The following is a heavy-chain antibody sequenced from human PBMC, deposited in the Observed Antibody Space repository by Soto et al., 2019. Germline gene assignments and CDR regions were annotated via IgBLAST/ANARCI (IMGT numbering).Heavy chain of an antibody. V-gene: IGHV4-34*01. Sequence: SETLSLTCAVYGGSFSDYSWTWIRQPPGKGLEWIGEINDSGSTDYTPSLESRVTISRDTSKNRFSLKLSSVTAADTAVYYCARGSHKLHSYDSSGFYHYVDYWGQGSLVTVSS. J-gene: IGHJ4*02. D-gene: IGHD3-22*01. CDR2: INDSGST. CDR3: ARGSHKLHSYDSSGFYHYVDY. CDR1: GGSFSDYS.